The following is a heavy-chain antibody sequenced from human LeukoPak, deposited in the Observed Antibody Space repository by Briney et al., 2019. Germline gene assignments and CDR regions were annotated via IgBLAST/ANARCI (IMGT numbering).Heavy chain of an antibody. J-gene: IGHJ4*02. V-gene: IGHV1-69*05. CDR3: ATRDRWLQFPFDY. CDR1: GCTFTSYA. Sequence: RASVTVSCNASGCTFTSYAISWVRPAPGQGLEWMGGSIPIFGTANYAQKLQGRVTITTDESTSTAYMELSSLRSEDTAVYYCATRDRWLQFPFDYWGQGTLVTVSS. CDR2: SIPIFGTA. D-gene: IGHD5-24*01.